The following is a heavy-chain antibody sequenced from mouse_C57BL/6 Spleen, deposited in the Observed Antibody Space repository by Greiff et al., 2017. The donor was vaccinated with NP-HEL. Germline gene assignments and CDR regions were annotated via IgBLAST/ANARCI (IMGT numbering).Heavy chain of an antibody. D-gene: IGHD2-3*01. J-gene: IGHJ4*01. CDR3: AGDGYYYYAMDY. CDR1: GYAFSSSW. Sequence: VQLQQSGPELVKPGASVKISCKASGYAFSSSWMNWVKQRPGKGLEWIGRIYPGDGDTNYNGKFKGKATLTADKSSSTAYMQLSSLTSEDSTVYFCAGDGYYYYAMDYWGQGTSVTVSS. V-gene: IGHV1-82*01. CDR2: IYPGDGDT.